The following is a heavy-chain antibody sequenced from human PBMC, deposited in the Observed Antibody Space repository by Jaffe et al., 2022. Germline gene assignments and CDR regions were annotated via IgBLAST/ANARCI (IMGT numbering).Heavy chain of an antibody. CDR1: GGSISSGSYY. D-gene: IGHD3-10*01. Sequence: QVQLQESGPGLVKPSQTLSLTCTVSGGSISSGSYYWSWIRQPAGKGLEWIGRIYTSGSTNYNPSLKSRVTISVDTSKNQFSLKLSSVTAADTAVYYCARDSGLPYYYGSGSYYSTYYFDYWGQGTLVTVSS. J-gene: IGHJ4*02. CDR2: IYTSGST. CDR3: ARDSGLPYYYGSGSYYSTYYFDY. V-gene: IGHV4-61*02.